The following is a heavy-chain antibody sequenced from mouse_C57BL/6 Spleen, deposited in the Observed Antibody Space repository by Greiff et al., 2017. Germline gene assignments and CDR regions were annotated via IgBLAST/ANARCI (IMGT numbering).Heavy chain of an antibody. CDR3: ARPDCGSSYGFAY. V-gene: IGHV14-2*01. CDR1: GFNFTDYY. J-gene: IGHJ3*01. D-gene: IGHD1-1*01. Sequence: FQLQQPGAELVKPGASVKLSCTASGFNFTDYYMHWVKQRTEQGLEWIGRIDPADGEPKSAPKFQGKAPITADTSSNTASLQLSSLTSEDTAVYYCARPDCGSSYGFAYWGQGTLVTVSA. CDR2: IDPADGEP.